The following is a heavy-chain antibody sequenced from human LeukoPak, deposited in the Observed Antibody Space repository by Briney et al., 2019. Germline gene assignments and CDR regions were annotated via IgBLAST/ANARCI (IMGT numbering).Heavy chain of an antibody. Sequence: PGGSLRLSCAASAFTFDDYGMSWVRQAPGKGLEWVSGINWNGGSTGYADSVKGRFTISRDNAKNSLYLQMNSLRAEYTALYYCARRLEWLPNDYWGQGTLVTVAS. CDR3: ARRLEWLPNDY. V-gene: IGHV3-20*04. D-gene: IGHD3-3*01. CDR2: INWNGGST. CDR1: AFTFDDYG. J-gene: IGHJ4*02.